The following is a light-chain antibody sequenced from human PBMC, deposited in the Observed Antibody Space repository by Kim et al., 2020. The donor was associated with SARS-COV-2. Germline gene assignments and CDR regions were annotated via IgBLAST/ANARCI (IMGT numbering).Light chain of an antibody. CDR1: QGIGNY. V-gene: IGKV1-27*01. CDR3: QKHNSAPFT. J-gene: IGKJ5*01. Sequence: DIQMTQAPSSLSASVGDRVTITCRASQGIGNYLAWYQQKPGKVPKVLIYAASTLLPGVPSRFSGSGSGTDFTLTISSLQAEDGATYYCQKHNSAPFTFGQGTRLEIK. CDR2: AAS.